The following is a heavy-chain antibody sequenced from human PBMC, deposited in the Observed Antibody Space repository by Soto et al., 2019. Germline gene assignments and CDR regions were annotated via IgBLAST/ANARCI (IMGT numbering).Heavy chain of an antibody. J-gene: IGHJ4*02. V-gene: IGHV1-3*01. Sequence: QVQLVQSGAEVKKPGASVKVSCKASGYTFTSYAMHWVRQAPGQRLEWMGWINAGNGNTKYSQKFQGRVTITRDTSASTAYMELSRLRSEDTAVYYCGSSFTLPAAIGYWGQGTLVTVSS. CDR3: GSSFTLPAAIGY. D-gene: IGHD2-2*02. CDR2: INAGNGNT. CDR1: GYTFTSYA.